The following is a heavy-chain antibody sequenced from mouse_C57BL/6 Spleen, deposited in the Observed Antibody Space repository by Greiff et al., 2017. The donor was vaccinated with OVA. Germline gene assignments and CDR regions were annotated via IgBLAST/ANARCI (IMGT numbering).Heavy chain of an antibody. CDR1: GFTFSSYT. J-gene: IGHJ3*01. CDR3: ARQDYCRAWFAY. CDR2: ISGGGGNT. Sequence: EVKVVESGGGLVKPGGSLKLSCAASGFTFSSYTMSWVRQTPEKRLEWVATISGGGGNTYYPDSVKGRFTISRDNAKNTLYLQMSSLRSEDTALYYCARQDYCRAWFAYWGQGTLVTVSA. V-gene: IGHV5-9*01. D-gene: IGHD2-1*01.